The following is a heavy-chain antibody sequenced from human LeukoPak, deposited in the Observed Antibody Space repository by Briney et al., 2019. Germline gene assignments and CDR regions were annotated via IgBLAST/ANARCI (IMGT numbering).Heavy chain of an antibody. CDR2: IYPGDSDT. J-gene: IGHJ6*02. CDR3: ARHGASYDFWSGYRNDYYYYGMDV. V-gene: IGHV5-51*01. D-gene: IGHD3-3*01. CDR1: GYSFTSYW. Sequence: PGESLKISCKGSGYSFTSYWIGWVRQMPGKGLEWMGIIYPGDSDTRYSPSFQGQVTISADKSISTAYLQWSSLKASDTAMYYCARHGASYDFWSGYRNDYYYYGMDVWGQGTTVTVSS.